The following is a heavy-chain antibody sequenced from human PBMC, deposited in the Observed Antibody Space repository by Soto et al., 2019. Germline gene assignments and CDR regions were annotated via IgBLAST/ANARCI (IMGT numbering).Heavy chain of an antibody. CDR3: ARGPTDYYDNSANYFLDY. V-gene: IGHV1-18*01. Sequence: QVPLVQSGAEVKKPGASVKVSCKASGYTFITYGVSWVRQAPGQGLDWLGWISTYNGNTRYAERLQGRVTMTTDTTTNTAYMELRNLRSDDTAVYYCARGPTDYYDNSANYFLDYWGPGTLVTVSS. CDR2: ISTYNGNT. D-gene: IGHD3-22*01. J-gene: IGHJ4*02. CDR1: GYTFITYG.